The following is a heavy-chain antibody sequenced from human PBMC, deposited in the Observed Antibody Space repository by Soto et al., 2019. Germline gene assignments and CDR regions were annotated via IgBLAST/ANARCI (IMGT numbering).Heavy chain of an antibody. J-gene: IGHJ6*04. V-gene: IGHV1-18*01. CDR1: GYTFTNSG. CDR3: ARDQGITSLGVYSMFYYGMDV. D-gene: IGHD2-8*01. CDR2: ISTDNGNT. Sequence: ASVKVSCKASGYTFTNSGISWVRQAPGQGLEWMGWISTDNGNTNYAQHLQGRVSMTTDTSTSTAYMDLRSLRSDDTAVYYCARDQGITSLGVYSMFYYGMDVCGKGTVVT.